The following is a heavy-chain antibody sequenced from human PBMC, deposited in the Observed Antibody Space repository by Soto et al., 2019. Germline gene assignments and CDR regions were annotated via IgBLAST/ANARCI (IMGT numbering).Heavy chain of an antibody. D-gene: IGHD2-2*01. Sequence: QVQLVQSGAEVKKPGSSVKVSCKASGGTFSSYAISWVRQAPGQGLEWMGGIIPISGTANYAQKFQGRVRTTADESTSTADMELSSLRSAETTVYYCATSQGSSTSMEIYYYYYYGMDVWGQGTTVTVSS. V-gene: IGHV1-69*01. CDR3: ATSQGSSTSMEIYYYYYYGMDV. J-gene: IGHJ6*02. CDR1: GGTFSSYA. CDR2: IIPISGTA.